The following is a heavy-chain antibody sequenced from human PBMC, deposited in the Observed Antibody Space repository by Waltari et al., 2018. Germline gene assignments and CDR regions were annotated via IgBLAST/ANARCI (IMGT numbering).Heavy chain of an antibody. CDR3: ARGGSGYPFDY. D-gene: IGHD3-22*01. CDR2: ISSSSSTI. V-gene: IGHV3-48*01. J-gene: IGHJ4*02. CDR1: GFTFSSYS. Sequence: EVQLVESGGGLVQPGGSLRLSCAASGFTFSSYSMNWVRQAPGKGLEWVSYISSSSSTIYYADSVKGRFTISRDNAKNSLYLQMNSLRAEDTAVYYCARGGSGYPFDYWGQGTLVTVSS.